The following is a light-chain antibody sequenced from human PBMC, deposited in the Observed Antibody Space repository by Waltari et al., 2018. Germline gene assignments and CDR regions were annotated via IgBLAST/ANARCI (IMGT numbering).Light chain of an antibody. CDR1: SSDVGGYNY. Sequence: QSALTQPASVSGSPGQSLTISCTGTSSDVGGYNYVSWYQQHPGKAPKLWIYDVSNRPSGLSNRFSGSKSGNTASLTISGLQAEDEADYYCSSYTSSSTPVVFGGGTKLTVL. J-gene: IGLJ2*01. V-gene: IGLV2-14*03. CDR2: DVS. CDR3: SSYTSSSTPVV.